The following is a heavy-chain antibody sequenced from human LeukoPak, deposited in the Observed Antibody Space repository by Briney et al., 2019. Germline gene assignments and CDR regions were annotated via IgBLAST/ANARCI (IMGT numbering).Heavy chain of an antibody. D-gene: IGHD4-23*01. V-gene: IGHV4-39*01. CDR2: IHYSGST. CDR3: ASVFPGDGGNPNFDY. J-gene: IGHJ4*02. Sequence: SETLSLTCTVSGGSISSSSYYWGWIRQPPGKGLEWIGSIHYSGSTYYNPSLKSRVTISVDTSKNQFSLKLSSVTAADTAVYYCASVFPGDGGNPNFDYWGQGTLVTVSS. CDR1: GGSISSSSYY.